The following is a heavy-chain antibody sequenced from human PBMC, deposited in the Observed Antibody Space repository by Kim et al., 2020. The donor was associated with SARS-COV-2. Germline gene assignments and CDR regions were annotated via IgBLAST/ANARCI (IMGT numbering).Heavy chain of an antibody. J-gene: IGHJ2*01. V-gene: IGHV3-21*01. Sequence: GGSLRLSCAASGFTFSSYSMNWVRQAPGKGLEWVSSISSSSSYIYYADSVKGRFTISRDNAKNSLYLQMNSLRAEDTAVYYCARDLKQWLARWYFDLWGRGTLVTVSS. CDR3: ARDLKQWLARWYFDL. D-gene: IGHD6-19*01. CDR2: ISSSSSYI. CDR1: GFTFSSYS.